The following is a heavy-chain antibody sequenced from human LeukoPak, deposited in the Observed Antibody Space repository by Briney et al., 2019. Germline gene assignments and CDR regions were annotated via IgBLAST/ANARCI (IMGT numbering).Heavy chain of an antibody. CDR3: ARGDCGGDCYSPSWFDP. J-gene: IGHJ5*02. D-gene: IGHD2-21*02. V-gene: IGHV4-59*01. Sequence: SETLSLTCTVSGGSISSYYWSWIRQPPGKGLEWIGYIYYSGSTNYNPSLKSRVTISVDTSKNEFSLKLSSVTAADAAVYYCARGDCGGDCYSPSWFDPWGQGTLVTVSS. CDR2: IYYSGST. CDR1: GGSISSYY.